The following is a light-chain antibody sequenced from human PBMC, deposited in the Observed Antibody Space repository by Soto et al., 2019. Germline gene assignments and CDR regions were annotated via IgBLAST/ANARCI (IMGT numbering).Light chain of an antibody. V-gene: IGLV2-18*02. CDR3: SSYTTSSTYV. Sequence: QSALTQPPSVSGSPGQSVTISCTGTSSDVGSYNRVSWYQQPPGTAPKLLIFEVSNRPSGVPDRFSGSKSGNTASLTISGLQAEDDTDYYYSSYTTSSTYVFGTGTKLTVL. CDR1: SSDVGSYNR. J-gene: IGLJ1*01. CDR2: EVS.